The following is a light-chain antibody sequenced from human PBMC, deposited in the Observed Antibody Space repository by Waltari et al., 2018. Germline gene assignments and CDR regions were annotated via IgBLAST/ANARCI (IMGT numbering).Light chain of an antibody. CDR3: MQARQTPWT. CDR1: QSLLHSSVNTF. J-gene: IGKJ1*01. V-gene: IGKV2-28*01. CDR2: LLS. Sequence: DLVMTQSPLSLPVTPGEPASISCRSSQSLLHSSVNTFLDSYVQKPGQAPQLLIYLLSNRASGGPDRFSGSVSGTDFTLKIRRVEAEDVGLYYCMQARQTPWTFGKGTKVEIK.